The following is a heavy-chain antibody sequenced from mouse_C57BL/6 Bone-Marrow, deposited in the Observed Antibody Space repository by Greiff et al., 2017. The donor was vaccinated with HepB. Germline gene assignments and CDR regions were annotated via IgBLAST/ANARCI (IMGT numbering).Heavy chain of an antibody. CDR1: GYTFTDYY. J-gene: IGHJ2*01. CDR2: INPYNGGT. D-gene: IGHD4-1*01. CDR3: ARARETLWERYFDY. V-gene: IGHV1-19*01. Sequence: EVKLQESGPVLVKPGASVKMSCKASGYTFTDYYMNWVKQSHGKSLEWIGVINPYNGGTSYNQKFKGKATLTVDKSSSTAYMELNSLTSEDSAVYYCARARETLWERYFDYWGQGTTLTVSS.